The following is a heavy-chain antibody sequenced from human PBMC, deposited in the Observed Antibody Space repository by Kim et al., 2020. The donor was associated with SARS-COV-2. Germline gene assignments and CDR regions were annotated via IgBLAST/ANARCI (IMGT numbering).Heavy chain of an antibody. CDR1: GFTFSSYG. D-gene: IGHD3-22*01. V-gene: IGHV3-30*18. Sequence: GGSLRLSCAASGFTFSSYGMHWVRQAPGKGLEWVAVISYDGSNKYYADSVKGRFTISRDNSKNTLYLQMNSLRAEDTAVYYCAKDQNPGYDSSGYYHYYGMDVWGQGTTVTVSS. J-gene: IGHJ6*02. CDR2: ISYDGSNK. CDR3: AKDQNPGYDSSGYYHYYGMDV.